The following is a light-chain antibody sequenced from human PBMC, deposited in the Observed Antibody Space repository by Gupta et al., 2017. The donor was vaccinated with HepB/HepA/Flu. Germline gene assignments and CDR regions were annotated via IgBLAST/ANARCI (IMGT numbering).Light chain of an antibody. CDR1: SSNLGSNY. J-gene: IGLJ3*02. Sequence: QSMLTQPPSVSAAPGQRVSISCSGGSSNLGSNYVSWYQQLPGTAPKLIIYDNRERPSGIPDRFSGSKSGTSATLGITGLQTGDEADYYCGTWDVSLSAGVFGGGTKLIVL. V-gene: IGLV1-51*01. CDR2: DNR. CDR3: GTWDVSLSAGV.